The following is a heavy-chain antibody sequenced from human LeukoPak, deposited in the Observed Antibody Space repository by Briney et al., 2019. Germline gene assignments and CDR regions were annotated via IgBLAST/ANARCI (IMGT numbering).Heavy chain of an antibody. CDR3: ARDLTGTTFFDY. J-gene: IGHJ4*02. V-gene: IGHV3-21*04. Sequence: SGGSLRLSCAASGFTFSSYSMNWVRQAPGKGLEWVSSISSSSSYIYYADSVKGRFTISRHNSKNTLYLQMNSPRAEDTAVYYCARDLTGTTFFDYWGQGTLVTVSS. CDR1: GFTFSSYS. D-gene: IGHD1-20*01. CDR2: ISSSSSYI.